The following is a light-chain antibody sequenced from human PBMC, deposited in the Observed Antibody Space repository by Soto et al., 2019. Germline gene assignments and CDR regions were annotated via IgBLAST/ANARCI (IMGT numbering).Light chain of an antibody. CDR3: QHYGHALWA. CDR2: GAS. Sequence: VLAQSPGTLSLPPGERATLSCRASQSVTSNYLAWYQQKPGQSPRLLMSGASKRATGVPDRFSGSGSGTDFTLTISRLEPEDFAVYYCQHYGHALWAFGQGTKVDIK. CDR1: QSVTSNY. J-gene: IGKJ1*01. V-gene: IGKV3-20*01.